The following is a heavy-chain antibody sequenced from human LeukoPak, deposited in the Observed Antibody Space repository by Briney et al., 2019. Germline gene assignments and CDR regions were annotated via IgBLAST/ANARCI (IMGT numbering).Heavy chain of an antibody. CDR2: INTNTGNP. Sequence: ASVKVSCKASGYTFTSYGISWVRQAPGQGLEWMGWINTNTGNPTYAQGFTGRFVFSLDTSVSTAYLQISSLKAEDTAVYYCASCNDYGGNYYFDYWGQGTLVTVSS. CDR1: GYTFTSYG. D-gene: IGHD4-23*01. V-gene: IGHV7-4-1*02. CDR3: ASCNDYGGNYYFDY. J-gene: IGHJ4*02.